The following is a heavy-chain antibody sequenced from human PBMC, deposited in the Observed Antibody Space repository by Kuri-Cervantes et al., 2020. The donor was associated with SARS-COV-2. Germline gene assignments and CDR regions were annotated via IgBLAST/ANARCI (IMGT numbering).Heavy chain of an antibody. J-gene: IGHJ4*02. CDR1: GGTFSSYA. V-gene: IGHV1-69*04. CDR2: IIPILGTA. CDR3: ARDLVVPAASGTDY. D-gene: IGHD2-2*01. Sequence: SVKVSCKASGGTFSSYAISWVRQAPGQGLESMGRIIPILGTANYAQKFQGRVTITADKSTSTAYMELSSLRSEDTAVYYCARDLVVPAASGTDYWGQGTLVTVSS.